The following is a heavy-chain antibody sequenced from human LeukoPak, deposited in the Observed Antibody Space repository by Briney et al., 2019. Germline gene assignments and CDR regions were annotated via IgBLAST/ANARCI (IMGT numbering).Heavy chain of an antibody. CDR3: TKEKRDYTYLDPGFDP. V-gene: IGHV3-23*01. CDR2: ISGSGANT. D-gene: IGHD2-2*02. CDR1: GFTFSDYA. J-gene: IGHJ5*02. Sequence: GGSLRLSCAASGFTFSDYAMSWVRQAPGKGLEWVSAISGSGANTHYADSVKGRFTVSRDNSKNTLYLQINSLKAEDTAVHYCTKEKRDYTYLDPGFDPWGQGTLVTVSS.